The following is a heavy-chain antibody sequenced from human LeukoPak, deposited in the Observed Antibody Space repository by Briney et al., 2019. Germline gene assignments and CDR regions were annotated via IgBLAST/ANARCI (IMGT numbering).Heavy chain of an antibody. V-gene: IGHV3-30*04. CDR2: ISYDGSNK. J-gene: IGHJ4*02. CDR1: GFTFSNFA. CDR3: AKDRDILTGYLDY. Sequence: GRSLRLSCAASGFTFSNFAMHWVRQAPGKGLEWVAVISYDGSNKYYVDSVKGRFTISKDNSKNTLYLQMNSLRAEDTAVYYCAKDRDILTGYLDYWGQGTLVTVSS. D-gene: IGHD3-9*01.